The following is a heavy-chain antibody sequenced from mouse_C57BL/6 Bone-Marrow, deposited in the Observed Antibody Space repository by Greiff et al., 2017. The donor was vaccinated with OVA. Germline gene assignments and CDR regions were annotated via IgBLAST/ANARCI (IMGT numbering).Heavy chain of an antibody. CDR2: ISTYYGDA. V-gene: IGHV1-67*01. CDR1: GYTFTDYA. Sequence: VQLQQSGPELVRSGVSVKISCKGSGYTFTDYAMHWVKQSHAKSLEWIGVISTYYGDASYNQKFKDKATMTVDKSSSTAYMELARLTSEDSAVYYCARRAYYSNLYAMDYWGQGTSVTVSS. D-gene: IGHD2-5*01. CDR3: ARRAYYSNLYAMDY. J-gene: IGHJ4*01.